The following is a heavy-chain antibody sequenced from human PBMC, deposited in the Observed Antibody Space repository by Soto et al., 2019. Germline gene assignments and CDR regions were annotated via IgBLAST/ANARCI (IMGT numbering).Heavy chain of an antibody. D-gene: IGHD1-1*01. V-gene: IGHV3-23*01. CDR3: ARTSPPYNSRDFDL. CDR2: ISGNGVNK. Sequence: GGSLRLSCAASGFTFITYAMAWVRQAPGKGLEWVSTISGNGVNKYYAESVKGRLTISRDNSKNTLDLQMDNLRVEDMAVYYCARTSPPYNSRDFDLWGRGTLVTVSS. CDR1: GFTFITYA. J-gene: IGHJ2*01.